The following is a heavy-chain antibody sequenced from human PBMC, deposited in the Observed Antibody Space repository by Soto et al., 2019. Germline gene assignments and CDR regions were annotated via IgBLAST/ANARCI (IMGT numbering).Heavy chain of an antibody. CDR3: AKDTSDLVRGGRIDY. Sequence: EVQLLESGGGLVQPGGSLRLSCAASGFTFSSYAMSWVRQAPGKGLEWVSAISGSGGSTYYADSVKGRFTISRDNSKNTRYLQMNSLRAEDTAVYYCAKDTSDLVRGGRIDYWGQGTLVTVSS. CDR2: ISGSGGST. CDR1: GFTFSSYA. V-gene: IGHV3-23*01. J-gene: IGHJ4*02. D-gene: IGHD3-10*01.